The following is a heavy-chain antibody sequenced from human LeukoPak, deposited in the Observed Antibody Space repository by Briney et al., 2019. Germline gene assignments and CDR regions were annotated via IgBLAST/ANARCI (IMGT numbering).Heavy chain of an antibody. CDR3: TTTPVLLWFGESTTNWFDP. J-gene: IGHJ5*02. D-gene: IGHD3-10*01. CDR2: IKSKTDGGTT. CDR1: GFTFSNAW. V-gene: IGHV3-15*01. Sequence: GGSLRLSCAASGFTFSNAWMSWVRQAPGKGLEWVGRIKSKTDGGTTDYAAPVKGRFTISRDDSKNTLYLQMNSLKTEDTAVYYCTTTPVLLWFGESTTNWFDPWGQGTLVTVSS.